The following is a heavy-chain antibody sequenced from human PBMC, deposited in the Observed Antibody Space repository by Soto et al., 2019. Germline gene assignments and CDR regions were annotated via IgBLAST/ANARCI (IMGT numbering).Heavy chain of an antibody. D-gene: IGHD6-13*01. CDR2: TYYRSKWYN. J-gene: IGHJ6*01. CDR1: GDSVSSNSAA. V-gene: IGHV6-1*01. CDR3: ARGPRQQLVPDSLDFRSQRTCVTGSSGM. Sequence: PSQTLSLTCAISGDSVSSNSAARNWIRPSPSRGLAWLGRTYYRSKWYNDYAVSVKSRITINPDTSKNQFSLQLNSVTPEDTAVYYCARGPRQQLVPDSLDFRSQRTCVTGSSGM.